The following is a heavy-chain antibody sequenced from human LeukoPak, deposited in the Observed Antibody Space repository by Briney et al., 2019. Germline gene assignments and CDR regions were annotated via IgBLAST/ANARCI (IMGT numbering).Heavy chain of an antibody. CDR3: AGGRGWSSDY. J-gene: IGHJ4*02. V-gene: IGHV3-7*03. Sequence: GGSLRLSCATSGFTFSSYWMNWVRQAPGKGLEWVANIEQDGSEKNYVDSVKGRFTISRDNAKNSLYLQMSSLRAEDTAVYYCAGGRGWSSDYWGQGTLVTVSS. CDR2: IEQDGSEK. D-gene: IGHD6-19*01. CDR1: GFTFSSYW.